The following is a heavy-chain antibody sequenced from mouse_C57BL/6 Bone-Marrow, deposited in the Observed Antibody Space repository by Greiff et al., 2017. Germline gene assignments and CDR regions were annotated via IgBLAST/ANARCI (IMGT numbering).Heavy chain of an antibody. D-gene: IGHD2-4*01. J-gene: IGHJ2*01. CDR2: INPNNGGT. V-gene: IGHV1-26*01. CDR1: GYTFTDYY. Sequence: VQLQQSGPELVKPGASVKISCKASGYTFTDYYMNWVKQSHGKSLEWIGDINPNNGGTSYNQKFKGKATLTVDKSSSTAYMELRSLTSEDSAVYYCASGDDYDFDYWGQGTTLTVSS. CDR3: ASGDDYDFDY.